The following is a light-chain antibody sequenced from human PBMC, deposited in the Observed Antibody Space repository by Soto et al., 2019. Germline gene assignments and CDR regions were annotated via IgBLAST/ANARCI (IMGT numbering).Light chain of an antibody. CDR2: DAS. J-gene: IGKJ1*01. CDR3: QHYTSYSRT. Sequence: DIQMTQSPSTLSASIGDRVTITCRASQSISTSLAWYQVKPGKAPKFLIFDASTLERGVPSRFSGSGSGTKFTLTISTLQPDDFATYYCQHYTSYSRTFGQGTKVEIK. CDR1: QSISTS. V-gene: IGKV1-5*01.